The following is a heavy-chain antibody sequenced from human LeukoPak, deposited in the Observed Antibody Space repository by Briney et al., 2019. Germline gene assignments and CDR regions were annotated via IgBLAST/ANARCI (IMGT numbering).Heavy chain of an antibody. CDR1: GGTFSSYA. Sequence: GASVKVSCKASGGTFSSYAISWVRQAPGQGLEWMGGIIPIFGTANYAQKFRGRVTITADESTSTAYMELSSLRSEDTAVYYCARDGKITIFGVVINNWFDPWGQGTLVTVSS. J-gene: IGHJ5*02. V-gene: IGHV1-69*13. D-gene: IGHD3-3*01. CDR2: IIPIFGTA. CDR3: ARDGKITIFGVVINNWFDP.